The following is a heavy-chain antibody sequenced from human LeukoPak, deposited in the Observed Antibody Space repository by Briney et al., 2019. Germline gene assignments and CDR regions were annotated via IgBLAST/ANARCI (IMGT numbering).Heavy chain of an antibody. CDR2: IRYDGSNK. CDR1: GFTFSSYG. J-gene: IGHJ4*02. V-gene: IGHV3-30*02. Sequence: QTGGSLRLSCAASGFTFSSYGMHWVRQAPGKGLEWVAFIRYDGSNKYYADSVKGRFTISRDNSKNTLYLQMNSLRAEDTAVYYCAKDFIVGATPTVDYWGQGTLVTVSS. CDR3: AKDFIVGATPTVDY. D-gene: IGHD1-26*01.